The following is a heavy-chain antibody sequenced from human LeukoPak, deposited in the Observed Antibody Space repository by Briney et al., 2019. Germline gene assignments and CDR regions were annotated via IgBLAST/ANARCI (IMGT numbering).Heavy chain of an antibody. D-gene: IGHD1-26*01. J-gene: IGHJ4*02. CDR2: FDPEDGET. V-gene: IGHV1-24*01. CDR3: ATDSSGSRNFDY. CDR1: GYTLTELS. Sequence: ASVTVSCKVSGYTLTELSMHWVRQAPGKGLEWMGGFDPEDGETIYAQKFQGRVTMTEDTSTDTAYMELSSLRSEDTAVYYCATDSSGSRNFDYWGQGTLVTVSS.